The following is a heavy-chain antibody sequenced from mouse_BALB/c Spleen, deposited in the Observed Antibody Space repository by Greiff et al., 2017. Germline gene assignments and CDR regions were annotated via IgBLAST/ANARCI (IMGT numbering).Heavy chain of an antibody. D-gene: IGHD1-1*01. Sequence: EVQGVESGGGLVQPKGSLKLSCAASGFTFNTYAMNWVRQAPGKGLEWVARIRSKSNNYATYYADSVKDRFTISRDDSQSMLYLQMNNLKTEDTAMYYCVRHGNLDYWGQGTTLTVSS. CDR3: VRHGNLDY. J-gene: IGHJ2*01. CDR1: GFTFNTYA. CDR2: IRSKSNNYAT. V-gene: IGHV10-1*02.